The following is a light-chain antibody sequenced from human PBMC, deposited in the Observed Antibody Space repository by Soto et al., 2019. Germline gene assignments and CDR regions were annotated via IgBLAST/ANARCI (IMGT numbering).Light chain of an antibody. CDR3: LQARKTPYT. J-gene: IGKJ2*01. V-gene: IGKV2-28*01. CDR1: QTLLHSNGYNY. CDR2: LGS. Sequence: DIVMTQSPLSLPVTPGEPASISCRSSQTLLHSNGYNYLDWYLQKPGQSPQLLIYLGSNRASGVPDRFSGSGSGTDCTLKIIRVEAEEVGVYYFLQARKTPYTIGQWTKRDIK.